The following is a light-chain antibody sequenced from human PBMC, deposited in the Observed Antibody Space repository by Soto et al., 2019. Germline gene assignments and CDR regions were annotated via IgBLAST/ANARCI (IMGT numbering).Light chain of an antibody. CDR1: QGIANF. J-gene: IGKJ3*01. V-gene: IGKV1-9*01. CDR2: AAS. CDR3: QQLNSFPIP. Sequence: IPLTQSPSSLSASVGDRVTISCRASQGIANFLAWYQQKPGKAPKLLIYAASTLQSGVPSRFSGSGSGTDFTVTISSLQPDDFATYYCQQLNSFPIPFGPGTKVDI.